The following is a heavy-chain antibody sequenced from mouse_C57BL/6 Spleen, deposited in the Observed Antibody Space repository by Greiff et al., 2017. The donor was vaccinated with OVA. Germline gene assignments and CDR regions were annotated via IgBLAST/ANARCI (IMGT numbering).Heavy chain of an antibody. CDR1: GYTFTSYW. V-gene: IGHV1-61*01. Sequence: VQLQQPGAELVRPGSSVKLSCKASGYTFTSYWMDWVKQRPGQGLEWIGNIYPSDSETHYNQKFKDKATLTVDKSSSTAYMQLSSLTSEDSAVYYCARVGLLRVGGFACWGQGTLVTVSA. J-gene: IGHJ3*01. CDR3: ARVGLLRVGGFAC. D-gene: IGHD1-1*01. CDR2: IYPSDSET.